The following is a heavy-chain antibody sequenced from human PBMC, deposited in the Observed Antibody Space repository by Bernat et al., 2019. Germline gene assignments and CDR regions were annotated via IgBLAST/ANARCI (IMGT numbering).Heavy chain of an antibody. CDR1: GTSITNSHW. CDR2: ISYSGTT. V-gene: IGHV4-4*02. J-gene: IGHJ6*02. D-gene: IGHD1-1*01. CDR3: ARDPTKLPSKYYNGMDV. Sequence: QVQLQESGPGLVKSSGSLSLTGDVSGTSITNSHWWSWVRQSPGKGLEWIGEISYSGTTNYNPSLKSRVTISVDNSKKQFSLNLTSVTAAEKAVYYCARDPTKLPSKYYNGMDVWGQRTTVTISS.